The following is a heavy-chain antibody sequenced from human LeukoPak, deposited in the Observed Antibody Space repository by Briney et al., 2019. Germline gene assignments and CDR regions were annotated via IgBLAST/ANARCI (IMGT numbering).Heavy chain of an antibody. CDR1: GFTFNNYA. CDR3: AKHTWGSYYYYYMDV. D-gene: IGHD1-26*01. CDR2: ISGSGGST. J-gene: IGHJ6*03. V-gene: IGHV3-23*01. Sequence: GGSLRLSCAASGFTFNNYAMNWVRQAPGKGLEWVSAISGSGGSTYYADSVKGRFTISRDNSKNTLYLQMNSLRAEDTAVYYCAKHTWGSYYYYYMDVWGKGTTVTVSS.